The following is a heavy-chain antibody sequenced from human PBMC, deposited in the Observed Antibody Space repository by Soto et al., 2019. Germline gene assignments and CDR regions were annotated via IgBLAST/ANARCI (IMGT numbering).Heavy chain of an antibody. CDR1: GFSLTTSGMC. D-gene: IGHD4-17*01. J-gene: IGHJ5*02. CDR3: ARITQGDYFWFDP. CDR2: IEWDDGK. V-gene: IGHV2-70*01. Sequence: SGPTLVNPTQTLTLTCSVSGFSLTTSGMCVGWIRQPPGKALEWLALIEWDDGKFYSPSLKTRLTISKDTSKNQVVLTMTNMDPVDTATYFCARITQGDYFWFDPWGPGTLVTVSS.